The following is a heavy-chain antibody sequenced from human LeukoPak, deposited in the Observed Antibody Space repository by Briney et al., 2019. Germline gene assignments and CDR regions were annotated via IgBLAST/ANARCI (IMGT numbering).Heavy chain of an antibody. CDR1: GFTFSTYA. V-gene: IGHV3-23*01. D-gene: IGHD3-10*02. CDR3: ARDLHYYVAVDV. CDR2: IGSDNKP. J-gene: IGHJ6*02. Sequence: GGSLRLSCEASGFTFSTYAMTWVRQAPGQGLEWVSSIGSDNKPHYSESVKGRFAISRDNSKSMLFLQLNSLRAEDTALYYCARDLHYYVAVDVWGQGTTVTVSS.